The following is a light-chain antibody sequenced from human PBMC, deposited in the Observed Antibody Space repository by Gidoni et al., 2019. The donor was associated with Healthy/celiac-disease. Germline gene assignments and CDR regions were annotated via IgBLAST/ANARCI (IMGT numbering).Light chain of an antibody. CDR2: DNR. J-gene: IGLJ2*01. V-gene: IGLV1-40*01. CDR1: SSNIGAGYA. CDR3: QSYDSSLSGVV. Sequence: QPVLTQPPPVSAAPGQGVTSAGTGSSSNIGAGYAVDWYQQLPGTAPKLLIYDNRNRPSGVPDRFSGSKSGTSASLAITGLQAEDEADYYCQSYDSSLSGVVFGGWTKLTVL.